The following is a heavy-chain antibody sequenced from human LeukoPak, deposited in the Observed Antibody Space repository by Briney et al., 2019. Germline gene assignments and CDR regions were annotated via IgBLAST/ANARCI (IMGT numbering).Heavy chain of an antibody. V-gene: IGHV1-46*01. Sequence: ASVKVSCKASGYTFTSYYMHWVRQAPGQGLEWMGIINPSGGSTSYAQKFQGRVTMTRDTSTSTVYMELSSLRSEDTAVYYCLRDRAALRYFERGGPDYWGRGTLVTVSS. J-gene: IGHJ4*02. CDR3: LRDRAALRYFERGGPDY. D-gene: IGHD3-9*01. CDR2: INPSGGST. CDR1: GYTFTSYY.